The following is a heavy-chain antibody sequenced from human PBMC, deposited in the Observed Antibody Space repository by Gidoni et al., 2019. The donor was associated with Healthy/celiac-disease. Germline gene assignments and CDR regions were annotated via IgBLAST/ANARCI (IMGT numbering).Heavy chain of an antibody. CDR3: ARVAYYYGSGTVDAFDI. D-gene: IGHD3-10*01. CDR1: GFPFSSYA. CDR2: ISYDGSNK. V-gene: IGHV3-30*04. J-gene: IGHJ3*02. Sequence: QVQLVESGRGLVQPGRSLRLSCSASGFPFSSYAMHWVRQAPGKGLEWVAVISYDGSNKYYADSVKGRFTISRDNSKNTLYLQMNSLRAEDTAVYYCARVAYYYGSGTVDAFDIWGQGTMVTVSS.